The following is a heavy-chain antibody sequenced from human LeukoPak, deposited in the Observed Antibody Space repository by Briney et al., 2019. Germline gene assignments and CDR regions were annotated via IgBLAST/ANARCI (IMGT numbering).Heavy chain of an antibody. Sequence: GASVKVSCKASGYTFTGYYMHWVRQAPGQGLEWMGWIDPNSGGTNYARKFQGRVTMTRDTSISTDYMELSRLKSDDTAVYYCARDRHGAAGTSDYWGQGTLVTVSS. V-gene: IGHV1-2*02. J-gene: IGHJ4*02. CDR2: IDPNSGGT. CDR1: GYTFTGYY. D-gene: IGHD6-13*01. CDR3: ARDRHGAAGTSDY.